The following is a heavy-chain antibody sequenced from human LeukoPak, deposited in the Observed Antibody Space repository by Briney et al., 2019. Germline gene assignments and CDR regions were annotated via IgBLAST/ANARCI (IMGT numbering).Heavy chain of an antibody. Sequence: SETLSLTCTVSGGSISSGGYYWSWLRQHPGKGLEWIGYIYYSGSTYYNPSLKSRVTISVDTSKNQFSLKLSSVTAADTAVYYCAREEMNYYDSSGALDIWGQGTMVTVSS. CDR3: AREEMNYYDSSGALDI. V-gene: IGHV4-31*03. J-gene: IGHJ3*02. CDR1: GGSISSGGYY. D-gene: IGHD3-22*01. CDR2: IYYSGST.